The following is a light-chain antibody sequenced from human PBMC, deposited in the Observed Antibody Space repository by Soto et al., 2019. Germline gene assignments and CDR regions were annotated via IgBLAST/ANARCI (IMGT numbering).Light chain of an antibody. CDR2: LGS. V-gene: IGKV2-28*01. J-gene: IGKJ1*01. Sequence: DIVMTQSPLSLPVTPGEPASISCRSSQSLLHSNGYNYLDWYLQKPGQSPQLLIYLGSNRASGVPDRFSGSGSGTDFTLKISRVAAEDVGVYYCMQALQTRTWTFGQGTKVEIK. CDR3: MQALQTRTWT. CDR1: QSLLHSNGYNY.